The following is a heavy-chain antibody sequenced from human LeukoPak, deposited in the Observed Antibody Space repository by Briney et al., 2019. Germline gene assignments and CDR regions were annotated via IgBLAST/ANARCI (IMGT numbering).Heavy chain of an antibody. J-gene: IGHJ4*02. Sequence: SETLSLTCTVSGGSITYYYWSWIRQPPGKGLEWIGYIYYDGRTNYSPSLESRVTTSVDTSKNQFSLKLSSVTAADTAVYYCARALNFDYWGQGTLVTVSS. CDR1: GGSITYYY. CDR3: ARALNFDY. V-gene: IGHV4-59*01. CDR2: IYYDGRT.